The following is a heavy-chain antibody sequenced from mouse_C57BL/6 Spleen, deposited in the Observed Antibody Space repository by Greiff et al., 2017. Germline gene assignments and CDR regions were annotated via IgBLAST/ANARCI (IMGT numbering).Heavy chain of an antibody. CDR1: GYTFTSYW. CDR2: IHPNSGST. CDR3: AREGDYGNYHY. V-gene: IGHV1-64*01. Sequence: QVQLQQPGAELVKPGASVKLSCKASGYTFTSYWMHWVKQRPGQGLEWIGMIHPNSGSTNYNEKFKSKATLTVDKSSSTAYMQLSSLTSEDSAVYYCAREGDYGNYHYWGQGTTLTVSS. D-gene: IGHD2-1*01. J-gene: IGHJ2*01.